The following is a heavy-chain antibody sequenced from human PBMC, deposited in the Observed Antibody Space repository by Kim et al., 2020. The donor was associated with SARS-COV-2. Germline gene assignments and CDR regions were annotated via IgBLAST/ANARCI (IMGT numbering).Heavy chain of an antibody. J-gene: IGHJ4*02. CDR3: ARDLTCSGGSCYASYPDY. V-gene: IGHV3-30-3*01. CDR1: GFTFSSYA. Sequence: GGSLRLSCAASGFTFSSYAMHWVRQAPGKGLEWVAVISYDGSNKYYADSVKGRFTISRDNSKNTLYLQMNSLRAEDTAVYYCARDLTCSGGSCYASYPDYWGQGTLVTVSS. CDR2: ISYDGSNK. D-gene: IGHD2-15*01.